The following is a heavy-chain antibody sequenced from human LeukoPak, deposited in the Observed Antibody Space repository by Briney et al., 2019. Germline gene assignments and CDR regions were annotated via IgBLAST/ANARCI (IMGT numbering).Heavy chain of an antibody. J-gene: IGHJ3*02. V-gene: IGHV3-23*01. D-gene: IGHD6-19*01. CDR2: ISGSGGST. Sequence: GGSLRLSCAASGFTFSSYAMSWVRQAPGKGLEWVSAISGSGGSTYYADSVKGRFTISRDNSKNTLYLQMNSLRAEDTAVYYCAKEGSQYSSGWYDAFDIWGQGTMVTVSS. CDR1: GFTFSSYA. CDR3: AKEGSQYSSGWYDAFDI.